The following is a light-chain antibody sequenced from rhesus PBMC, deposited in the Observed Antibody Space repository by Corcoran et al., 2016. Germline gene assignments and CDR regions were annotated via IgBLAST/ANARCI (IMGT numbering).Light chain of an antibody. Sequence: DIQMTQSPSSLSASVGDTVTITCRASQSISSWLDWYQQKPGQAPKLLIYKASSLQSGVPSRFSGSGSGTDFSLTISSLQPEDLANYYCLQYGSSPWTFGQGTKVAIK. J-gene: IGKJ1*01. CDR1: QSISSW. V-gene: IGKV1-22*01. CDR2: KAS. CDR3: LQYGSSPWT.